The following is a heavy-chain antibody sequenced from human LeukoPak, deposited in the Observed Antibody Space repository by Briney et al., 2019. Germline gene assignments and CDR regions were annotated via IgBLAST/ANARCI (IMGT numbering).Heavy chain of an antibody. CDR2: IDPTGSYN. CDR1: GYCFTCYL. V-gene: IGHV5-10-1*01. Sequence: GESLSFCCKASGYCFTCYLIRLVRQIREEGVEWVGIIDPTGSYNNYSPFFQGDVTKSADNSISTAYLQWRSLKASDTAMYYCARFPNRIAPAGMNYYYGMDVWGKGTTVTVSS. J-gene: IGHJ6*04. D-gene: IGHD6-13*01. CDR3: ARFPNRIAPAGMNYYYGMDV.